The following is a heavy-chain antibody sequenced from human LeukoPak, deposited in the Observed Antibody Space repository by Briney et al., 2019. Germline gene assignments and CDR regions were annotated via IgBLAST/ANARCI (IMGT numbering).Heavy chain of an antibody. J-gene: IGHJ4*02. V-gene: IGHV4-30-2*01. CDR3: VRGGGGYIYGLK. D-gene: IGHD5-18*01. CDR2: IYHSGSS. Sequence: SETLSLTCTVSGDSISSGGYYWSWIRQPPGKGLEWIGHIYHSGSSSYNPSLKTRVTMSVDMSKNQFSLDLTSVTAADTAVYYCVRGGGGYIYGLKWGQGTLVTVSS. CDR1: GDSISSGGYY.